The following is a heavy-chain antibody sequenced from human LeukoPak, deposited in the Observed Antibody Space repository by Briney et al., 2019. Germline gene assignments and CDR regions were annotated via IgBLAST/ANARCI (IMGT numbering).Heavy chain of an antibody. CDR2: ISSSGSTI. D-gene: IGHD6-6*01. V-gene: IGHV3-11*01. Sequence: GGSLRLSCAASGFTFSDYYMSWIRQAPGRGLEWVSYISSSGSTIYYADSVKGRFTISRDNAKNSLYLQMNSLRAEDTAVYYCARGREYSSSPEFAYWGQGTLVTVSS. J-gene: IGHJ4*02. CDR3: ARGREYSSSPEFAY. CDR1: GFTFSDYY.